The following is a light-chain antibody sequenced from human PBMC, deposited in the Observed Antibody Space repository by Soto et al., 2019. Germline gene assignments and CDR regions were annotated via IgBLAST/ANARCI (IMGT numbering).Light chain of an antibody. CDR3: HQDGSSPQT. Sequence: NMLYQSACALSVSPGERATLFCRASQGVGNNFLAWYQQKPGQAPTLLIYDASSRASGLPDRFSGSGSETDFTLTVSRLEPEDFAVYFCHQDGSSPQTFGQGTKVDI. J-gene: IGKJ1*01. CDR1: QGVGNNF. V-gene: IGKV3-20*01. CDR2: DAS.